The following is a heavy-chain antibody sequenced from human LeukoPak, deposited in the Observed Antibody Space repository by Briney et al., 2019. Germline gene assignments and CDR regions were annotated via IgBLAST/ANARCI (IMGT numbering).Heavy chain of an antibody. J-gene: IGHJ6*03. CDR3: ARVGSGYLYYYMDV. V-gene: IGHV4-59*01. CDR1: GGSISSYY. CDR2: IYYSGST. D-gene: IGHD3-22*01. Sequence: PSETLSLTCAVSGGSISSYYWSWIRQPPGKGLGWIGYIYYSGSTNYNPSLKSRVTISVDTSKNQFSLKLSSVTAADTAVYYCARVGSGYLYYYMDVWGKGTTVTISS.